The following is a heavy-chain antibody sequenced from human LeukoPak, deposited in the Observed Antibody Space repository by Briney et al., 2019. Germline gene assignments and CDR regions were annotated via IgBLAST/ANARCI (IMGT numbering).Heavy chain of an antibody. CDR1: GGTFSSYA. J-gene: IGHJ5*02. Sequence: SVKVSCRASGGTFSSYAISRVRQAPGQGLEWMGGIIPIFGTANYAQKFQGRVTITADKSTSTAYMELSSLRSEDTAVYYCARDVTGTANWFDPWGQGTLVTVSS. CDR2: IIPIFGTA. V-gene: IGHV1-69*06. CDR3: ARDVTGTANWFDP. D-gene: IGHD1-1*01.